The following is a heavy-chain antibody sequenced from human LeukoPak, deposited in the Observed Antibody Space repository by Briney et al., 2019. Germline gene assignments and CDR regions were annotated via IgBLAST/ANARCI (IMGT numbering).Heavy chain of an antibody. CDR2: IIPIFGTP. D-gene: IGHD4-23*01. CDR1: GGTFSSYT. Sequence: SVKVSCKTSGGTFSSYTISWVRQAPGQGLEWMGGIIPIFGTPHYAQKFQGRVTITADESTSTAYMELSSLRSEDTAVYYCARGARKGDDYGGFFDYWGQGTLVTVSS. V-gene: IGHV1-69*13. J-gene: IGHJ4*02. CDR3: ARGARKGDDYGGFFDY.